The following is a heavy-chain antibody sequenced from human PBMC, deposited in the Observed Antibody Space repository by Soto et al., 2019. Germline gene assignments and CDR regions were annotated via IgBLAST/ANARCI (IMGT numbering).Heavy chain of an antibody. V-gene: IGHV3-48*02. Sequence: EVQLVESGGGLVQPGGSLRLSCAASGFTFSSYSMNWVRQAPGKGLEWVSYISSSSSTIYYADSVKGRFTISRDNAKNSLYLQMNSLRDEDTAVYYCARDRCSSTSCYIWGFDYWGQGTLVTVSS. D-gene: IGHD2-2*02. J-gene: IGHJ4*02. CDR3: ARDRCSSTSCYIWGFDY. CDR2: ISSSSSTI. CDR1: GFTFSSYS.